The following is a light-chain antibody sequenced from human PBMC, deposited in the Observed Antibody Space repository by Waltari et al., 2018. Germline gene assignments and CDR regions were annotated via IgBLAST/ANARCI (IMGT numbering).Light chain of an antibody. CDR2: GAS. CDR3: QQYGRSWNT. J-gene: IGKJ2*01. Sequence: EIVLTQSPGTLSLSPGQRATLSCRASQRVSGNNLAWYQQKPAQAPRLLIHGASNRATGIPDRFSGSGSGTDFTLTISRLEPEDFAVYYCQQYGRSWNTFGQGTKLEIK. V-gene: IGKV3-20*01. CDR1: QRVSGNN.